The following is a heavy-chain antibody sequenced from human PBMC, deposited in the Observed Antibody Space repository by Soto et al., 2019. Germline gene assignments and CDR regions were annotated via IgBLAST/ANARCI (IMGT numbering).Heavy chain of an antibody. V-gene: IGHV1-69*13. CDR1: GGTFSSYA. J-gene: IGHJ6*02. CDR3: ARGQTITGTTIHYYYGMDV. D-gene: IGHD1-7*01. CDR2: IIPIFGTA. Sequence: SVKVSCKASGGTFSSYAISWVRQAPGQGLEWMGGIIPIFGTANYAQKFQGRVTITADESTSTAYMELSSLRSEDTAVYYCARGQTITGTTIHYYYGMDVWGQGTTVTVS.